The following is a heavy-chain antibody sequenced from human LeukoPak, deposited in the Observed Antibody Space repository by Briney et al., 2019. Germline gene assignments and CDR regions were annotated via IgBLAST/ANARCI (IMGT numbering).Heavy chain of an antibody. Sequence: PGGSLRLACAASGFTFSSYSMNWVRQPPGKGLEWVSSISSSSSYIYYADSVKGRFTIPRDNAKNSLYLHMNSLRAEDTAVYYCARSTPVRHSSGWYYPDAFDIWGQGTMVTVSS. J-gene: IGHJ3*02. CDR3: ARSTPVRHSSGWYYPDAFDI. CDR1: GFTFSSYS. V-gene: IGHV3-21*01. CDR2: ISSSSSYI. D-gene: IGHD6-19*01.